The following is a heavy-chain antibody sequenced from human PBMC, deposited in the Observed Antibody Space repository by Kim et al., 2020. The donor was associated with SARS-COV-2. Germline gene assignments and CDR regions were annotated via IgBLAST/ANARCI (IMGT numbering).Heavy chain of an antibody. D-gene: IGHD1-26*01. CDR2: INHSGST. CDR3: ARGPDSGSRGGWFDP. CDR1: GGSFSGYY. Sequence: SETLSLTCAVYGGSFSGYYWSWIRQPPGKGLEWIGEINHSGSTNYNPSLKSRVTISVDTSKNQFSLKLSSVTAADTAVYYCARGPDSGSRGGWFDPWGQGTLVTVSS. V-gene: IGHV4-34*01. J-gene: IGHJ5*02.